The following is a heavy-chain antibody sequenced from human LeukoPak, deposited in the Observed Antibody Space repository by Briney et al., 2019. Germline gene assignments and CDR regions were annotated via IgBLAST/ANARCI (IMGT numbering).Heavy chain of an antibody. CDR1: GGSISSYY. J-gene: IGHJ4*02. CDR3: ARFGSGYYYVGDY. V-gene: IGHV4-59*01. CDR2: IYYSGST. Sequence: PSETLSLTCTVSGGSISSYYWSWIRQPPGKGLEWIGYIYYSGSTNYNPSLKSRVTISVDTSKNQYSLKLSSVTAADTAVYYCARFGSGYYYVGDYWGQGTLVTVSS. D-gene: IGHD3-22*01.